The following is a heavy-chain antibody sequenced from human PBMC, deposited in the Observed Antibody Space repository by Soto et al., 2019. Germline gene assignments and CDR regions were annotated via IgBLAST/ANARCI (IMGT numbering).Heavy chain of an antibody. D-gene: IGHD3-9*01. CDR1: GFTFSVHS. CDR2: ISSTSSAR. CDR3: ARDSDIYYGMDV. V-gene: IGHV3-48*02. Sequence: PGGSLGLSCAASGFTFSVHSMNWVRRAPGKGLEWVSYISSTSSARYYADSVRGRFTISRDNVKYSLYLQMNSLTDEDTAVYYCARDSDIYYGMDVWGQGTTVTVSS. J-gene: IGHJ6*02.